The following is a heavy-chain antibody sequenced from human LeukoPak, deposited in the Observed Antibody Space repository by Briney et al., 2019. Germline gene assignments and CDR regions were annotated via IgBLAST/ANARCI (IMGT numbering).Heavy chain of an antibody. V-gene: IGHV4-4*02. Sequence: PSGTLSLTCAVSGGSISSSNWWSWVRPPPGKGLEWIGEIYHSGSTNYNPSLKSRVTISVDKSKNKFSLKLSSVTAADTAVYYCARDQGVRGGYYFDYWGQGTLVTVSS. J-gene: IGHJ4*02. D-gene: IGHD3-10*01. CDR3: ARDQGVRGGYYFDY. CDR1: GGSISSSNW. CDR2: IYHSGST.